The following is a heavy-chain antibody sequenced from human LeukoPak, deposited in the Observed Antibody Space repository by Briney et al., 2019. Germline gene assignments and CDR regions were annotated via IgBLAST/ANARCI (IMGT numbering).Heavy chain of an antibody. CDR2: ISSSGGST. J-gene: IGHJ4*02. V-gene: IGHV3-23*01. CDR1: GFTFSSYA. CDR3: AKDTYGSSPYYFDY. D-gene: IGHD6-6*01. Sequence: GGSLRLSCAVSGFTFSSYAMSWVRPAPGKGLEWVSAISSSGGSTYYADSVKGRFTIFRDNSRDTLYLQMNSLRAEDSAVYYCAKDTYGSSPYYFDYWGQGTLVTVSS.